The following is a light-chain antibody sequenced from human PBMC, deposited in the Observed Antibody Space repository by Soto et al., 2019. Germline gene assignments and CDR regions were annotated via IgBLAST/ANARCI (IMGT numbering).Light chain of an antibody. CDR1: SSNIGAGYD. J-gene: IGLJ2*01. Sequence: QSVLTQPPSVSGAPGQRVTISCTGSSSNIGAGYDVHWYQQLPGTAPKLLIYGNSNRPSGVPDRFSGSKSGTSASLAITGLQAEDEADYYCQSYDCSLRVSVFGGGTKLTVL. CDR2: GNS. V-gene: IGLV1-40*01. CDR3: QSYDCSLRVSV.